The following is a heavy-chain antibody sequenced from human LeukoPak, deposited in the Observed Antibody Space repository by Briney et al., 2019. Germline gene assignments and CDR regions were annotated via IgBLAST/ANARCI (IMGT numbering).Heavy chain of an antibody. CDR3: ARLELPTYYYDSSGYVSH. Sequence: NPSETLSLTCTVSGGSISSYYWSWIRQPPGKGLEWIGYIYYSGSTNYNPPLKSRVTISVDTSKNQFSLKLSSVTAADTAVYYCARLELPTYYYDSSGYVSHWGQGTLVTVSS. CDR1: GGSISSYY. V-gene: IGHV4-59*08. J-gene: IGHJ4*02. CDR2: IYYSGST. D-gene: IGHD3-22*01.